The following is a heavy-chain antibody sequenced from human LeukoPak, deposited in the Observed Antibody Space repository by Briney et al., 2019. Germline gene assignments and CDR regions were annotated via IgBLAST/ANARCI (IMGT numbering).Heavy chain of an antibody. V-gene: IGHV1-18*01. CDR2: ISAYNGNT. J-gene: IGHJ4*02. Sequence: ASVNVSCKASGYTFTSDGISWVRQASGQGLERMGWISAYNGNTNYAQKLQGRVTMTTDTSTSTAYMELRSLRSDDTAVYYCARCSGNYYTYYFDYWGQGTLVTVSS. CDR1: GYTFTSDG. CDR3: ARCSGNYYTYYFDY. D-gene: IGHD3-10*02.